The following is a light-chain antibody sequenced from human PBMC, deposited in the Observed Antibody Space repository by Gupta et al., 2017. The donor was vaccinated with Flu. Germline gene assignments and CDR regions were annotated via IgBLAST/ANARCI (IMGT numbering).Light chain of an antibody. J-gene: IGLJ1*01. CDR2: SSN. CDR1: TSNVGSNA. V-gene: IGLV1-44*01. CDR3: AAWDDSLNGHYV. Sequence: QSVLAQPPSASGTPGQRVTITCSGSTSNVGSNAVNWYQQVPGTSPKLLIYSSNQRPSRVPDRFAGSKSGTSASLAIRGLQSEDEADYYCAAWDDSLNGHYVFGTGTKVTVL.